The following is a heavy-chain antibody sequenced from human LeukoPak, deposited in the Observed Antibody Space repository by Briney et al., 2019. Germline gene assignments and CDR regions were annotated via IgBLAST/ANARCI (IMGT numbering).Heavy chain of an antibody. CDR2: IHYSGTT. V-gene: IGHV4-59*01. Sequence: SENLSLTCSVSGGPISGYYWSWIRQPPGKTLEWIGWIHYSGTTRYNPSLKSRITMSLGSSDNQFSLTLSSVTAADTAVYYCARHFGSGSFPLDNWGQGTLVTVSA. J-gene: IGHJ4*02. D-gene: IGHD3-10*01. CDR3: ARHFGSGSFPLDN. CDR1: GGPISGYY.